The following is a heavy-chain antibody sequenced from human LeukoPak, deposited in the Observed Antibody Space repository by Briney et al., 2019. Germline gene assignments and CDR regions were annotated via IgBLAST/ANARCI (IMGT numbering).Heavy chain of an antibody. J-gene: IGHJ4*02. Sequence: GGSLRLSCAASGFTFSTYAMSWVRQAPGTGLEWVSAISGSGGSTYYADSVKGRFTISRDNSKNTVSLQTNSLRAEDTAVYYCAFDYASGSYLGFDYWGQGTLVTVSS. CDR3: AFDYASGSYLGFDY. CDR2: ISGSGGST. CDR1: GFTFSTYA. D-gene: IGHD3-10*01. V-gene: IGHV3-23*01.